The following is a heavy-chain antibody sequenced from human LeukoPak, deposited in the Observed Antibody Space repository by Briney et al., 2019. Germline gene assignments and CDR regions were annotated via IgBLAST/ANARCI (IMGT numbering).Heavy chain of an antibody. V-gene: IGHV3-48*01. D-gene: IGHD3-22*01. J-gene: IGHJ6*02. CDR1: GFTFSNYV. CDR2: INHNGEMI. Sequence: PGGSLRLSCAASGFTFSNYVMSWVRQAPGKGLEWVSYINHNGEMIFYPDFVKGRFTISRDNAKNSLYLQMNSLRAEDTAVYYCARELITMIVVSSPYYYYYGMDVWGQGTTVTVSS. CDR3: ARELITMIVVSSPYYYYYGMDV.